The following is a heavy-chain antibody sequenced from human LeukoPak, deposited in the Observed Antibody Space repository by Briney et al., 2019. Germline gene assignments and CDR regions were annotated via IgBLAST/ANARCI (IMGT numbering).Heavy chain of an antibody. J-gene: IGHJ6*02. Sequence: PSETVSLTCVVSGGTISSYYWSWILQPAGKGLEWIGRIYTSGNANYSPSLKSRVTMSVDTSKNQLSLKVTSVTAADTAVYYCASTSAGNSGMDVWGQGTTVTVSS. CDR3: ASTSAGNSGMDV. V-gene: IGHV4-4*07. CDR2: IYTSGNA. CDR1: GGTISSYY. D-gene: IGHD2-2*01.